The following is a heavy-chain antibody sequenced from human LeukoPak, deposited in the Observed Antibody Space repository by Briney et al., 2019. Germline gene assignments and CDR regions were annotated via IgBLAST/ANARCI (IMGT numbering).Heavy chain of an antibody. CDR1: GYSISSGYY. J-gene: IGHJ4*02. Sequence: SETLSLTCTISGYSISSGYYWGWIRQPPGKGLEWIGSIYHSGNTYYNPSLKSRLTISVDTSKNQLSLKLSSVTAADTAVYYSARDWGSSWYRGYFDYWGQGTLVTVSS. CDR2: IYHSGNT. CDR3: ARDWGSSWYRGYFDY. D-gene: IGHD6-13*01. V-gene: IGHV4-38-2*02.